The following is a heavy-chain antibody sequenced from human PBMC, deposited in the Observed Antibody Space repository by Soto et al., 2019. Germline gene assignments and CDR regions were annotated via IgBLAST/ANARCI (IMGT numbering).Heavy chain of an antibody. J-gene: IGHJ3*02. V-gene: IGHV1-69*01. CDR2: IIPIFGTA. Sequence: QVQLVQSGAEVKKPGSSVKVSCKASGGTFSSYAISWVRQAPGQGLEWMGGIIPIFGTANYAQKFQGRVTITADESTRTAYMELSSLRSEDTAVYYCARRVRYCSSTSCYQDAFDIWGQGTMVTVSS. CDR1: GGTFSSYA. D-gene: IGHD2-2*01. CDR3: ARRVRYCSSTSCYQDAFDI.